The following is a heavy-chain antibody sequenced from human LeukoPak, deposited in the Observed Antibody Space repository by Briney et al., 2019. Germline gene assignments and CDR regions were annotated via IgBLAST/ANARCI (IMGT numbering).Heavy chain of an antibody. CDR1: GFIVSRNY. CDR2: LSSKYEA. J-gene: IGHJ3*02. CDR3: YGIHLGDSFDI. D-gene: IGHD3-16*01. V-gene: IGHV3-53*01. Sequence: GGSLRLSCAASGFIVSRNYMGWVRQAPGKGLEWVSALSSKYEAYYADSVKGRFTISRDNSENTLYLQMNALRAEDTALYYCYGIHLGDSFDIWGRGTMVIVFS.